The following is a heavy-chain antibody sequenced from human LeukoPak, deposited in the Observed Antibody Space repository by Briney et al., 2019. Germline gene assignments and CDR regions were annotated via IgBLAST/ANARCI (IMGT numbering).Heavy chain of an antibody. CDR1: GLTFDDYA. V-gene: IGHV3-9*01. J-gene: IGHJ4*02. D-gene: IGHD3-9*01. Sequence: PGGSLRLSCAASGLTFDDYAMHWVRQAPGKGLEWVSGISWNSGSIGYADSVKGRFTISRDNAKNSLYLQMNSLRAEDTALYYCAKDMDDILTGFDYWGQGTLVTVSS. CDR2: ISWNSGSI. CDR3: AKDMDDILTGFDY.